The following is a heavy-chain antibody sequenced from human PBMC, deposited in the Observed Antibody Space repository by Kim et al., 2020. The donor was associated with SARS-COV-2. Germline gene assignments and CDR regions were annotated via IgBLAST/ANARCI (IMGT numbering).Heavy chain of an antibody. CDR3: AKTRTDYYGMDV. CDR1: GFTFSSYG. J-gene: IGHJ6*02. CDR2: ISYDGSNK. Sequence: GGSLRLSCAASGFTFSSYGMHWVRQAPGKGLEWVAVISYDGSNKYYADSVKGRFTISRDNSKNTLYLQMNSLRAEDTAVYYCAKTRTDYYGMDVWGQGTTVTVSS. V-gene: IGHV3-30*18.